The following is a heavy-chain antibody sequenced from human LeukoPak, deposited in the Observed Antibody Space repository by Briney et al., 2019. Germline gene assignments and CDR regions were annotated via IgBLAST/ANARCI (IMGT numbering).Heavy chain of an antibody. V-gene: IGHV3-48*03. J-gene: IGHJ6*03. Sequence: GGSLRLSCAASGFTFSSYEMNWVRQAPGKGLEWVSYISSSGSTIYYADSVKGRFTISRDNAKNSLYLQMNSLRAEDTALYYCAKCGYYYYYYMDVWGKGTTVTVSS. CDR3: AKCGYYYYYYMDV. CDR1: GFTFSSYE. CDR2: ISSSGSTI.